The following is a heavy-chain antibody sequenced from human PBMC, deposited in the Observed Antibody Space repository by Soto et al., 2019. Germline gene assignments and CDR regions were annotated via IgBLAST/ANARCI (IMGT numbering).Heavy chain of an antibody. Sequence: EVQVVESGGGLVQPGGSLRLSCAASGFSFTTFEMNWVRQAPGKGPEWLSYISGGGGTMYYADSVKGRFTISRGNTKNSIFVQMRSLRDEDTGVYFCVGGGLQYFDYWGQGALVTVSS. CDR3: VGGGLQYFDY. V-gene: IGHV3-48*03. CDR1: GFSFTTFE. CDR2: ISGGGGTM. D-gene: IGHD3-16*01. J-gene: IGHJ4*02.